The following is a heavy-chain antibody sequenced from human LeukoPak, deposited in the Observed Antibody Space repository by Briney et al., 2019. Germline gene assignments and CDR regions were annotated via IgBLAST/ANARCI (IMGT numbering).Heavy chain of an antibody. J-gene: IGHJ4*02. CDR3: ATVPNTIFGVVVDY. CDR2: FDPEDGET. D-gene: IGHD3-3*01. Sequence: ASVKVSCKVSGYTLTELSMHWVRQAPGKGLEWMGGFDPEDGETIYAQKFQGRVTMTEDTSTDTAYMELSSLRSEDTAVYYCATVPNTIFGVVVDYWGQGTLVTVSS. CDR1: GYTLTELS. V-gene: IGHV1-24*01.